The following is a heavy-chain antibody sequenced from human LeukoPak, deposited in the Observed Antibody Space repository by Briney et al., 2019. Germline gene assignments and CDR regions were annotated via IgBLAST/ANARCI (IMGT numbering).Heavy chain of an antibody. CDR3: ARCVGSGWYRGGFNSYWYFDL. CDR2: INHSGST. D-gene: IGHD6-19*01. Sequence: PSETLSLTCTVSGGSISSGSYYWSWIRQPPGKGLEWIGEINHSGSTNYNPSLKSRVTISVDTSKNQFSLKLSSATAADTAVYYCARCVGSGWYRGGFNSYWYFDLWGRGTLVTVSS. V-gene: IGHV4-39*07. J-gene: IGHJ2*01. CDR1: GGSISSGSYY.